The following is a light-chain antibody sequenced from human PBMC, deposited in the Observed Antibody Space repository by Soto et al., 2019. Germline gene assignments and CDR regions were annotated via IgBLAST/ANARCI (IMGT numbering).Light chain of an antibody. CDR1: QTVTRSY. V-gene: IGKV3-20*01. CDR2: GAS. Sequence: EIVLTQSPGTMSLSPGERVTLSCRASQTVTRSYLAWYQQKPGQAPRLLIYGASIRATGISDRFSGSGSGTDFTLTISRLEPEDFAVYYCQQYGTSPRTFGQGTKVDI. J-gene: IGKJ1*01. CDR3: QQYGTSPRT.